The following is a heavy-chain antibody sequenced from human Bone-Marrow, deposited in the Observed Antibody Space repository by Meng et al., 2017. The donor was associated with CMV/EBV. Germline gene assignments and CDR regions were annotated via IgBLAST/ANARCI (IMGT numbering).Heavy chain of an antibody. V-gene: IGHV1-8*03. CDR2: MNPNSGNT. J-gene: IGHJ6*02. Sequence: ASVKVSCKASGYTFTSYDINWVRQATGQGLEWMGWMNPNSGNTGYAQKFQGRVTITRNTSISTAYMELSSLRSEDTAVYYCARDNYDFWSGPGGYGMDVWGQGNTVTVAS. CDR3: ARDNYDFWSGPGGYGMDV. CDR1: GYTFTSYD. D-gene: IGHD3-3*01.